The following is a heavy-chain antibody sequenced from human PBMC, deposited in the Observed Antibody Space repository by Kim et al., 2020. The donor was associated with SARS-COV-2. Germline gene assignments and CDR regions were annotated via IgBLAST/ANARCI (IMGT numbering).Heavy chain of an antibody. V-gene: IGHV3-21*06. D-gene: IGHD5-18*01. CDR3: VRVALGYSYGLLDY. J-gene: IGHJ4*02. Sequence: YVNSVKGRFTISRDNAKNSMYLQMNSLRAEDTAVYYCVRVALGYSYGLLDYWGQGTLVTVSS.